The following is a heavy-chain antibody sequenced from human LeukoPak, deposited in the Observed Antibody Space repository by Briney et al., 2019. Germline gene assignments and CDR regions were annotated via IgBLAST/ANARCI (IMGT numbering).Heavy chain of an antibody. CDR1: GESFSGFY. V-gene: IGHV4-34*01. D-gene: IGHD4-17*01. CDR2: IDHSGTT. J-gene: IGHJ4*02. CDR3: ARESHTVTSFDY. Sequence: SETLSLTCAVYGESFSGFYWSWIRQSPGKGLEWIGEIDHSGTTNYNPSLKSRVTISIDTSKNQFSLKLSSVTAAVTAVYYCARESHTVTSFDYWGQGTLVTVSS.